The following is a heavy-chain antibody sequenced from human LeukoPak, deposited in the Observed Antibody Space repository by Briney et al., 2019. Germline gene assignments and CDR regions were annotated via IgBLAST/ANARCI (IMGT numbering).Heavy chain of an antibody. V-gene: IGHV4-39*07. CDR2: IYYSGGA. CDR3: ARDGRQQLINWFDP. Sequence: SETLSLTCTVSGDSLRKSTFYWVWIRQPPGKGLEWIGSIYYSGGADYNPSLQSRVTISVDTSKNEFSLKVRSVTAADTAVYYCARDGRQQLINWFDPWGQGTLVTVSS. D-gene: IGHD6-13*01. CDR1: GDSLRKSTFY. J-gene: IGHJ5*02.